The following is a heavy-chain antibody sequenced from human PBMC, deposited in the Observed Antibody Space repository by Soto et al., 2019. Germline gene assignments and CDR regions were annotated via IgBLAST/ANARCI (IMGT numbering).Heavy chain of an antibody. D-gene: IGHD3-10*01. CDR1: GDSVSSNGAA. CDR2: TYYKSKWNN. Sequence: TLSLTCAISGDSVSSNGAAWSWVRQSPSRGLEWLGRTYYKSKWNNDYALSVKSRITINPDTSKNQFSLHLHSVTPEDTAVYYCTGITWFRGMDVWGQGTPVTVSS. J-gene: IGHJ6*02. V-gene: IGHV6-1*01. CDR3: TGITWFRGMDV.